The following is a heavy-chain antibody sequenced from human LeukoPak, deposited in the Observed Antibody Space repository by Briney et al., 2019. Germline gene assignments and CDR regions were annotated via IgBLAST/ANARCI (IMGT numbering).Heavy chain of an antibody. CDR3: AKPRGEEWLVGLYDAFDI. J-gene: IGHJ3*02. CDR1: GFTFSGYA. D-gene: IGHD6-19*01. V-gene: IGHV3-23*01. Sequence: GGSLRLSCAASGFTFSGYAMSWVRQAPGKGLEWVSVISGSDGSTYYADSVKGRFTISRDNSKNTLYLQMNSLRAEDTAVFYCAKPRGEEWLVGLYDAFDIWGQGTMVTVSS. CDR2: ISGSDGST.